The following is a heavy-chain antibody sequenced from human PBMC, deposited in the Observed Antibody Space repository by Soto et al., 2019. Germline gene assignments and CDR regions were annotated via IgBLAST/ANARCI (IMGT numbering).Heavy chain of an antibody. Sequence: QVQLQQWGAGLLRPSETLSLTCTVSGGSFSDYYWTWIRQPPGRGLEWIGEMYDSGTTTYNPSLWGRVTISVATSKNQVSLKLTSVTAADTAVYYCARASRRAVVAPPIKVFDSWGQGALVTVSS. J-gene: IGHJ4*02. V-gene: IGHV4-34*02. CDR1: GGSFSDYY. CDR3: ARASRRAVVAPPIKVFDS. CDR2: MYDSGTT.